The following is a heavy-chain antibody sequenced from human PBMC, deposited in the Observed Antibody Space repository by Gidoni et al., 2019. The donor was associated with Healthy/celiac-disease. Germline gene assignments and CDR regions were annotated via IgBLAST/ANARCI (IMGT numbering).Heavy chain of an antibody. Sequence: EVQLVESGGGLLTPGGSLRLSCASSGFTFSTAWLSWVRQAPGQGLEWVGRIKSKTDGGTTDYAAPVKGRFTISRDDSKNTLYLQMNSLKTEDTAVYYCTTVRRLRLGELSLYGMDVWGQGTTVTVSS. CDR3: TTVRRLRLGELSLYGMDV. CDR2: IKSKTDGGTT. V-gene: IGHV3-15*01. CDR1: GFTFSTAW. J-gene: IGHJ6*02. D-gene: IGHD3-16*02.